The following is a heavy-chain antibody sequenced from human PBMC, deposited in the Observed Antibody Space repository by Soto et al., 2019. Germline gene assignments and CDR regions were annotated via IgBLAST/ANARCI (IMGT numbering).Heavy chain of an antibody. CDR2: ISSSSSYI. CDR1: GFTFSSYS. CDR3: ARDLYLDGDYPLYYYGMDV. V-gene: IGHV3-21*01. Sequence: GGSLRLSCAASGFTFSSYSMNWVRQAPGKGLEWVSSISSSSSYIYYADSVKGRFTISRDNAKNSLYLQMNSLRAEDTAVYYCARDLYLDGDYPLYYYGMDVWGQGTTVTVSS. D-gene: IGHD4-17*01. J-gene: IGHJ6*02.